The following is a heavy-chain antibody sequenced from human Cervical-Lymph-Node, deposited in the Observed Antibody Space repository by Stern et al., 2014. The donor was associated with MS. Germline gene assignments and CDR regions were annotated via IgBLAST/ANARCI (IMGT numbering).Heavy chain of an antibody. CDR1: GGSVRSGSSY. V-gene: IGHV4-61*02. J-gene: IGHJ4*02. Sequence: VQLVESGPGLVKPSQTLSLTCTLSGGSVRSGSSYWSWIRQPAGKGLEWIGRIHPRGNAFYTPSLKSRVPISLAPYNNPSSLQLNSVTAADTAVYYCASGYRFFESWGQGTLVTVSS. D-gene: IGHD5-18*01. CDR3: ASGYRFFES. CDR2: IHPRGNA.